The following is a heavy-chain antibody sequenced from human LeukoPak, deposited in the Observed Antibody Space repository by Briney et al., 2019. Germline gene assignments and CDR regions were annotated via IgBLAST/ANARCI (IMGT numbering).Heavy chain of an antibody. CDR3: AREGGDYGDASFDY. Sequence: GGSLRPPCAAPGFTFSSYSMNWVRQAPGKGLEWVSSISSSSSSYIYYADSAKGRLTISRDNAKNSLYLQMNSLRAEDTAVYYCAREGGDYGDASFDYWGQGTLVTVSS. CDR1: GFTFSSYS. J-gene: IGHJ4*02. V-gene: IGHV3-21*01. D-gene: IGHD4-17*01. CDR2: ISSSSSSYI.